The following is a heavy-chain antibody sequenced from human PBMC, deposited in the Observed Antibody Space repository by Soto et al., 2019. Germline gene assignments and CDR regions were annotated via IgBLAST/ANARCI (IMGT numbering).Heavy chain of an antibody. CDR1: GGYFSGYY. Sequence: QVQLQQWGAGLLKPSETLSLTCAVYGGYFSGYYWSWLRQPPGKGLVWIGEINHSGSTNYNPSLTSRITISLDTSKNQFALKLRSVTAADTAVYYCARGRYCSGGSCYRDAFDIWGQGTMVTVSS. V-gene: IGHV4-34*01. D-gene: IGHD2-15*01. CDR2: INHSGST. CDR3: ARGRYCSGGSCYRDAFDI. J-gene: IGHJ3*02.